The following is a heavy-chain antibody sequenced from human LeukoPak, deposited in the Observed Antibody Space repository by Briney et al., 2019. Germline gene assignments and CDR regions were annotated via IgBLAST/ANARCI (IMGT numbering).Heavy chain of an antibody. V-gene: IGHV4-34*01. D-gene: IGHD4-17*01. J-gene: IGHJ4*02. CDR2: INHSGST. CDR1: GGSFSGYY. Sequence: SETLSLTCAVYGGSFSGYYWSWIRQPPGKGLEWIGEINHSGSTNYNPSLKSRVTISVDTSKNQFSLKLSSVTAADTAVYYCARVKVRTVTTYLYYFDCWGQGTLVTVSS. CDR3: ARVKVRTVTTYLYYFDC.